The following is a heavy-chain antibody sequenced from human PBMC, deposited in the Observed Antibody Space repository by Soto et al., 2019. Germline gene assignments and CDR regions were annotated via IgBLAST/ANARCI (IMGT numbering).Heavy chain of an antibody. CDR1: GFTFSSYA. Sequence: GGSLRLSCAASGFTFSSYAMSWVRQAPGKGLEWVSAISGSGGSTYYADSVKGRFTISRDNSKNTLYLQMNSLRAEDTAVYYCAKEYNWSDYGDSYFDYRGQGTLVTVSS. CDR3: AKEYNWSDYGDSYFDY. J-gene: IGHJ4*02. V-gene: IGHV3-23*01. D-gene: IGHD4-17*01. CDR2: ISGSGGST.